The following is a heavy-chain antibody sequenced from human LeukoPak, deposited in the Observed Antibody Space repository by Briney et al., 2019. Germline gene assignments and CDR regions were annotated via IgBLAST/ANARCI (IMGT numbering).Heavy chain of an antibody. J-gene: IGHJ6*04. CDR1: GFTFSSYS. CDR2: ISSSSSYI. D-gene: IGHD6-19*01. CDR3: VRGESGWYTAYYYHGMDV. V-gene: IGHV3-21*01. Sequence: PGGSLRLSCAASGFTFSSYSMNWVRQAPGKGLEWVSSISSSSSYIYYADSVKGRFTISRDNAKNSLYLQMNSLRAEDTAVYYCVRGESGWYTAYYYHGMDVWGKGTTVTVSS.